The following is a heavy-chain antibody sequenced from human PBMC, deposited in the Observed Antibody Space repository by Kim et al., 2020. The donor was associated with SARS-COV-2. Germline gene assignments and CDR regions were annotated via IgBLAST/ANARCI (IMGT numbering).Heavy chain of an antibody. J-gene: IGHJ4*02. CDR3: AGTARGANFDY. D-gene: IGHD1-26*01. V-gene: IGHV4-4*09. Sequence: GSAHYTPPLRSRVTISVDTSKNQFSLKLSSVTAADTAVYYCAGTARGANFDYWGRGALVTVSS. CDR2: GSA.